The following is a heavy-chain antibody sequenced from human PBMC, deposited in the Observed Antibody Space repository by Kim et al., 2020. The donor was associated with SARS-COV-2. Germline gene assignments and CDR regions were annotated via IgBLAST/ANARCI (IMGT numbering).Heavy chain of an antibody. CDR1: GFTFSSYG. D-gene: IGHD2-21*02. CDR2: ISYDGSNK. J-gene: IGHJ4*02. V-gene: IGHV3-30*18. Sequence: GGSLRLSCAASGFTFSSYGMHWVRQAPGKGLEWVAVISYDGSNKYYADSVKGRFTISRDNSKNTLYLQMNSLRAEDTAVYYCAKDYGGGDSYGAPADYWGQGTLVTVSS. CDR3: AKDYGGGDSYGAPADY.